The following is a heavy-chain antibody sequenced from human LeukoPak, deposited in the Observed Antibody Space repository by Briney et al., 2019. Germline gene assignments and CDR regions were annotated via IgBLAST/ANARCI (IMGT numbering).Heavy chain of an antibody. J-gene: IGHJ4*02. CDR2: ISDHGKSR. CDR3: AGGGYSYVYFDY. CDR1: GFIFSNYE. V-gene: IGHV3-48*03. Sequence: GGSLRLSCAASGFIFSNYEMNWVRQTPGKGLEWVSYISDHGKSRNYVDSVKGRFAISRDNAKNSLYLQMNSLRVEDTAVYYCAGGGYSYVYFDYWGQGTLVTVSS. D-gene: IGHD5-18*01.